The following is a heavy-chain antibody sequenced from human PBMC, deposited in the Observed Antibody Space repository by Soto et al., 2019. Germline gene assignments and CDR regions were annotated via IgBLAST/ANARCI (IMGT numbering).Heavy chain of an antibody. V-gene: IGHV3-30-3*01. Sequence: QVQLVESGGGVVQPGRSLRLSCAASGFTFSSYAMHWVRQAPGKGLEWVAVISYDGSNKYYADSVKGRFTISRDNSKNTLYLQMNSLRAEDTVVYYCARDEGYWGQGTLVTVSS. CDR2: ISYDGSNK. CDR3: ARDEGY. J-gene: IGHJ4*02. CDR1: GFTFSSYA.